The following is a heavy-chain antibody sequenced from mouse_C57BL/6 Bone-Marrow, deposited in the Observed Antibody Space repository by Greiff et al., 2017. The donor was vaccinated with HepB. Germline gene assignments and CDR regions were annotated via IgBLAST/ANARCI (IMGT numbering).Heavy chain of an antibody. CDR3: ARDRYYGSSHWYFDV. J-gene: IGHJ1*03. Sequence: EVKVVESEGGLVQPGSSMKLSCTASGFTFSDYYMAWVRQVPEKGLEWVANINYDGSSTYYLDSLKSRFIISRDNAKNILYLQMSSLKSEDTATYYCARDRYYGSSHWYFDVWGTGTTVTVSS. V-gene: IGHV5-16*01. D-gene: IGHD1-1*01. CDR1: GFTFSDYY. CDR2: INYDGSST.